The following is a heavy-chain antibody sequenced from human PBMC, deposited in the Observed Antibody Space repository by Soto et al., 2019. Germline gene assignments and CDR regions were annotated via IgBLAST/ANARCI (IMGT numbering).Heavy chain of an antibody. V-gene: IGHV3-30*03. Sequence: QAQLVESGGGVVQPGRSLRLSCAASGFAFSSYGMHWVRQAPGKGLVWVAVISYDGSLQHYADSVKGRFTISRDNSKTMVRLQMSSLRAEDTAVYYCVSDRRYGHASVPYSWGQGTLVSVSS. CDR3: VSDRRYGHASVPYS. CDR2: ISYDGSLQ. CDR1: GFAFSSYG. D-gene: IGHD5-18*01. J-gene: IGHJ4*02.